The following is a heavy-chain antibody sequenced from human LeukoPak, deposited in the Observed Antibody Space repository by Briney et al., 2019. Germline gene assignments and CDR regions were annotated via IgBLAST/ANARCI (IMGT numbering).Heavy chain of an antibody. CDR2: ISNSGSTI. J-gene: IGHJ5*02. Sequence: TGGSPRLSCAASEFTFGDYYMTWVRQAPGKGLEWASYISNSGSTIYDADSVKGRFTISRDNAKNSLYPQMNTLRAEDTAVYYCARQHRYCSGGSCYPRVGWFDPWGQGTLVTVSS. CDR1: EFTFGDYY. CDR3: ARQHRYCSGGSCYPRVGWFDP. D-gene: IGHD2-15*01. V-gene: IGHV3-11*01.